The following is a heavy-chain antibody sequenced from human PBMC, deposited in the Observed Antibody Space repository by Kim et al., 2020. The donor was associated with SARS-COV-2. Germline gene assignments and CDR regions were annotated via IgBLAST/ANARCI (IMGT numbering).Heavy chain of an antibody. J-gene: IGHJ6*02. CDR2: IYYSGST. V-gene: IGHV4-39*07. CDR3: ARDTPYYYGSGSYPDV. CDR1: GGSISSSSYY. D-gene: IGHD3-10*01. Sequence: SETLSLTCTVSGGSISSSSYYWGWIRQPPGKGLEWIGSIYYSGSTYYNPSLKSRVTISVDTSKNQFSLKLSSVTAADTAVYYCARDTPYYYGSGSYPDVWGQGTTVTVSS.